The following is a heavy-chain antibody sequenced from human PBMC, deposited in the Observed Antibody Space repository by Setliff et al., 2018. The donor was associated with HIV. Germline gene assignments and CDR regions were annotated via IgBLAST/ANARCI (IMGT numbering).Heavy chain of an antibody. Sequence: ASVKVSCKASGYTFTSYGISWVRQAPGQGLEWMGWISAYNGNTNYAQKLQGRVTMTTDTTTSTAYMELRSLRSDETAVYYCAREGLIWFGELSLDDAFDIWGQGTMVTVSS. D-gene: IGHD3-10*01. J-gene: IGHJ3*02. CDR2: ISAYNGNT. CDR3: AREGLIWFGELSLDDAFDI. V-gene: IGHV1-18*01. CDR1: GYTFTSYG.